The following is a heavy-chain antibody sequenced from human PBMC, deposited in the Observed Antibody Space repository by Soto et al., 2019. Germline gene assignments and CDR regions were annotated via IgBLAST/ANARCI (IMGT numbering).Heavy chain of an antibody. V-gene: IGHV3-33*01. CDR2: IWYDGSNK. J-gene: IGHJ3*02. D-gene: IGHD2-2*01. Sequence: PGGSLRLSCAASGFTFSRYGMHWVRQAPGKGLEWVAVIWYDGSNKYYADSVKGRFTISRDNSKNTLYLQMNSLRAEDTAVYYCARDPGDQPFDIWGQGTMVTVSS. CDR1: GFTFSRYG. CDR3: ARDPGDQPFDI.